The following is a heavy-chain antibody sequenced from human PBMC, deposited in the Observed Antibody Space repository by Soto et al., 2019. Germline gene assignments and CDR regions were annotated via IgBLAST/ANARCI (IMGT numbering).Heavy chain of an antibody. CDR3: ARPALAPPVDGAFDI. D-gene: IGHD6-19*01. Sequence: GESLKISCKGSGYSFTSYWIGWVRQTPGKGLEWMGIIYPGDSDTRYSPSFQGQVTISADKSIGTAYLQWSSLKASDTAMYYCARPALAPPVDGAFDIWGQGTMVTV. V-gene: IGHV5-51*01. CDR1: GYSFTSYW. CDR2: IYPGDSDT. J-gene: IGHJ3*02.